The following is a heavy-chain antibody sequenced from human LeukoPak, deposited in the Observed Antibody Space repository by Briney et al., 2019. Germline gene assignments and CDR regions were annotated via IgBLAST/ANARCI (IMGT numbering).Heavy chain of an antibody. D-gene: IGHD3-10*01. CDR2: INPKSGGT. CDR1: GYTFTGYY. J-gene: IGHJ4*02. V-gene: IGHV1-2*06. Sequence: ASVKISCKASGYTFTGYYMHWVRQAPGQGLEWMGRINPKSGGTNYAQKFQGRVTMTRDTSISTAYMELSRLRSDDTSVYCCARVWMREMVRGVLQFFDYWVQGTLVTVSS. CDR3: ARVWMREMVRGVLQFFDY.